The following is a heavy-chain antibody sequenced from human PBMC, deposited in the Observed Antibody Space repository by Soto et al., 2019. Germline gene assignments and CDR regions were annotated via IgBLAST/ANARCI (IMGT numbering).Heavy chain of an antibody. CDR2: IIPISGTA. Sequence: QVQLVQSGAEVKKPGSSVKVSCKASGGTFSSYAISWVRQAPGQGLEWMGGIIPISGTAHYALKFQGRVTITADESTSTVYMELSSLRSEDTAVYFCARSQGSSTSLEIYYYYYYGMDVWGQGTTVTVSS. D-gene: IGHD2-2*01. CDR3: ARSQGSSTSLEIYYYYYYGMDV. CDR1: GGTFSSYA. J-gene: IGHJ6*02. V-gene: IGHV1-69*01.